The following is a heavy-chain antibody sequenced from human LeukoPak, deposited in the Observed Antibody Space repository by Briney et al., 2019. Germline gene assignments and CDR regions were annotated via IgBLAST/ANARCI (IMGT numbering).Heavy chain of an antibody. CDR3: ARDVMYYYDSGVSGFDP. CDR2: IYYSGST. J-gene: IGHJ5*02. Sequence: SETLSLTCTVSGGSISSGGYYWSWIRQHPGKGLESIGYIYYSGSTYYNPSLKSRVTISVDTSKNQFSLKLSSVTAADTAVYYCARDVMYYYDSGVSGFDPWGQGTLVTVSS. CDR1: GGSISSGGYY. V-gene: IGHV4-31*03. D-gene: IGHD3-22*01.